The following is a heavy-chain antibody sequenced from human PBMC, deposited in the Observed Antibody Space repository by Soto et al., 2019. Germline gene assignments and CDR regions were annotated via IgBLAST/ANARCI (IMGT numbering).Heavy chain of an antibody. D-gene: IGHD3-16*01. Sequence: GGSLRLSCAASGFTFSNYVMTWVRQAPGKGLEWVSAISGSGGNTYYADSVKGRFTISRDNSKNTLYLQMNSLRAEDTAVYYCAKDLAGGDYRRYYFDYWGQGTLVTVSS. CDR2: ISGSGGNT. V-gene: IGHV3-23*01. CDR3: AKDLAGGDYRRYYFDY. J-gene: IGHJ4*02. CDR1: GFTFSNYV.